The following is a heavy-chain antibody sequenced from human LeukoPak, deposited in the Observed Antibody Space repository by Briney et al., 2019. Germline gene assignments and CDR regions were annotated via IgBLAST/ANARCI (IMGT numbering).Heavy chain of an antibody. J-gene: IGHJ4*02. CDR1: GFTFDDYA. CDR2: ISWNSGSI. CDR3: ARDSGGYEEFYFDY. D-gene: IGHD3-16*01. V-gene: IGHV3-9*01. Sequence: GGSLRLSCAASGFTFDDYAMHWVRQVPGKGLEWVSGISWNSGSINYAESVTGRFTISRDNVKNSLYLEMITLRPEDTALYYCARDSGGYEEFYFDYWGQGALVTVSS.